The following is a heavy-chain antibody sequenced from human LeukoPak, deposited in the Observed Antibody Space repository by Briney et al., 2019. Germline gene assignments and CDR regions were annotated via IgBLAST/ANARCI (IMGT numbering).Heavy chain of an antibody. Sequence: PSETLSLTCTVSGGSISSYYWSWIRQPPGKGLEWIGYIYYSGSTNYNPSLKSRVTISVDTSKNQFSLKLSSVTAADTAVYYCARVSTDNNWGATSYYMDVWGKGTTVTVSS. CDR2: IYYSGST. V-gene: IGHV4-59*01. D-gene: IGHD7-27*01. CDR1: GGSISSYY. CDR3: ARVSTDNNWGATSYYMDV. J-gene: IGHJ6*03.